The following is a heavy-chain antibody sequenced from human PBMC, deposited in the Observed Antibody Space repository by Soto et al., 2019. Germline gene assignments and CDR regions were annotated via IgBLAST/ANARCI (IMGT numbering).Heavy chain of an antibody. J-gene: IGHJ4*02. V-gene: IGHV3-30*18. CDR3: AKGGRYYYDSSGPLFDY. CDR2: ISYDGSNK. CDR1: GFTFSSYG. D-gene: IGHD3-22*01. Sequence: GGSLRLSCAASGFTFSSYGMHWVRQAPGKGLEWVAVISYDGSNKYYADSVKGRFTISRDNSKNTLYLQMNSLRAEDTAVYYCAKGGRYYYDSSGPLFDYWGQGTLVTVSS.